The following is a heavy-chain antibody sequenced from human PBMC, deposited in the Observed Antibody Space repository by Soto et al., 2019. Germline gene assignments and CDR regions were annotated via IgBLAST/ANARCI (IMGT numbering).Heavy chain of an antibody. CDR2: INPNTGVK. J-gene: IGHJ4*02. Sequence: QVQLVQSGAEVKKPGASVKVSCKTSGYTFSGYYIHWVRQAPGQGLEWVGWINPNTGVKKNAQKFQGRVTMTRDTSINTAYIELSILRSDDTDVYYFARAFPNYDSSAHYWGLGTLVTVSS. V-gene: IGHV1-2*02. CDR1: GYTFSGYY. D-gene: IGHD3-22*01. CDR3: ARAFPNYDSSAHY.